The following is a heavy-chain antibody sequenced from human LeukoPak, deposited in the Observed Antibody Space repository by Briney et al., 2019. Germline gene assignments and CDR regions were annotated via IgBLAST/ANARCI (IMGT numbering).Heavy chain of an antibody. J-gene: IGHJ5*02. CDR3: ARARRDQYSGSWYNWFDP. V-gene: IGHV1-69*13. CDR1: GGTFSSYA. D-gene: IGHD6-13*01. CDR2: IIPIFGTA. Sequence: SVKVSCKASGGTFSSYAISWVRQAPGQGLEWMGGIIPIFGTANYAQKFQGRVTITADESTSTAYMELSSLRSEDTAVYYCARARRDQYSGSWYNWFDPWGQGTLVTVSS.